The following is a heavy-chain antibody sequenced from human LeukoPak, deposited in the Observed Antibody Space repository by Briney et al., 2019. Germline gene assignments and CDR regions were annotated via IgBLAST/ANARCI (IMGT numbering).Heavy chain of an antibody. J-gene: IGHJ6*03. CDR2: IIPIFGTA. CDR1: GGTFSSYA. D-gene: IGHD5-18*01. CDR3: ARGFPAMVYYYMDV. Sequence: ASVKVSCKASGGTFSSYAISWVRQAPGQGLEWMGGIIPIFGTANYAQKFQGRVTITADKSTSTAYMELSSLRPEDTAVYYCARGFPAMVYYYMDVWGKGTTVTVSS. V-gene: IGHV1-69*06.